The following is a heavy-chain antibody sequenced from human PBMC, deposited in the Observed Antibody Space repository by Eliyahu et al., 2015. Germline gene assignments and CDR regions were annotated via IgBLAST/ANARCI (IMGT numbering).Heavy chain of an antibody. D-gene: IGHD3-9*01. CDR3: ARVEYDRLTASEYLLY. CDR1: GVSMKXDPSS. J-gene: IGHJ1*01. CDR2: VDARGRA. Sequence: QVQLQESGPGLVKPSQTLSLTCXVAGVSMKXDPSSWTWIRQPAGEGLQWIGRVDARGRAQYSSSLQSRLTISIDTSKNQLSLRLTSVTAADTGVYFCARVEYDRLTASEYLLYWGQGALVTVSS. V-gene: IGHV4-61*02.